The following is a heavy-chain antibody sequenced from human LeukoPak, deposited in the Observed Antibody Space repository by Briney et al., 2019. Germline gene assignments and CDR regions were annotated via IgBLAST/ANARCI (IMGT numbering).Heavy chain of an antibody. CDR3: ARPFPLYYGSGSYSDY. V-gene: IGHV1-69*04. D-gene: IGHD3-10*01. Sequence: SVKVSCKASGGTFSSYAISWVRQAPGQGLEWMGRIIPILGIANYAQKFQGRVTITADKSTSTAYMELSSLRSEDTAVYYCARPFPLYYGSGSYSDYWGQGTLVTVSS. CDR2: IIPILGIA. J-gene: IGHJ4*02. CDR1: GGTFSSYA.